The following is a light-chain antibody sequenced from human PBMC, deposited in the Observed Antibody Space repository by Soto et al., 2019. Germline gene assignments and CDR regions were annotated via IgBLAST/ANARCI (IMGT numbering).Light chain of an antibody. J-gene: IGLJ6*01. V-gene: IGLV2-14*01. CDR3: TSYTPTGALV. CDR1: NTDVGGYNY. Sequence: QSALTQPASVSGSPGQSITVSCTGTNTDVGGYNYVSWYQHRPGKAPRLMIYEVRNRLSGVSNRFSGSNSGNTASLTISGLQSEDEADYYCTSYTPTGALVFGSGTKVTVL. CDR2: EVR.